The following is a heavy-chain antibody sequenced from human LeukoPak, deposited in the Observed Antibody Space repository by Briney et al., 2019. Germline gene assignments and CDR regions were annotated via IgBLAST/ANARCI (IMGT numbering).Heavy chain of an antibody. CDR3: ARNYYYYYMDV. CDR1: GGSFSGYY. Sequence: KPSETLSLTCAVYGGSFSGYYWSWIRQPPGKGLEWIGEINHSGSTNYNPSLKSRVTISVDTSKNQFSLKLSSVTAADTAVYYCARNYYYYYMDVWGKGTTVTISS. CDR2: INHSGST. V-gene: IGHV4-34*01. J-gene: IGHJ6*03.